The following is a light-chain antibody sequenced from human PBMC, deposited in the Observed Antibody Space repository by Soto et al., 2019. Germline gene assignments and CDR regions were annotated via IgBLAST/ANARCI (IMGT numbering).Light chain of an antibody. CDR1: SSDVGGSNF. V-gene: IGLV2-14*03. J-gene: IGLJ1*01. Sequence: QSALTQPASVSDSPGQSITISCTGTSSDVGGSNFVSWYQQHPGKPPKLIIYDVANRPSGVSNRFSGSKSGSTASLIISGLQAEDEAEYSCFSYSTSSSLYVFGSGTKVTVL. CDR3: FSYSTSSSLYV. CDR2: DVA.